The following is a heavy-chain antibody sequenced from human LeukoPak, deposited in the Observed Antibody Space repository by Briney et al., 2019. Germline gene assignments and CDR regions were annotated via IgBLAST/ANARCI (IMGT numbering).Heavy chain of an antibody. CDR2: ISTGGSTI. Sequence: GGSLRLSCAASGFTFSTYSMNWVRQAPGKGLEWTSYISTGGSTIYYADSVKGRFTISRDNAKNSLYLQMNSLRAEDTAVYYCARGATYFDYWGQGTLVTVSS. J-gene: IGHJ4*02. D-gene: IGHD1-26*01. V-gene: IGHV3-48*04. CDR1: GFTFSTYS. CDR3: ARGATYFDY.